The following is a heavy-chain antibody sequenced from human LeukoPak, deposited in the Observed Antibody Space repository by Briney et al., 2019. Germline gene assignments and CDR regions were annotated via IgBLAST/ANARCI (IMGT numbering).Heavy chain of an antibody. CDR2: ISAYNGNT. Sequence: ASVKVSCKASGYTFTSYYMHWVRQAPGQGLEWMGWISAYNGNTNYAQKLQGRVTMTTDTSTSTAYMELRSLRSDDTAVYYCARSGSRGSSRSWFDPWGQGTLVTVSS. J-gene: IGHJ5*02. CDR3: ARSGSRGSSRSWFDP. V-gene: IGHV1-18*04. CDR1: GYTFTSYY. D-gene: IGHD6-19*01.